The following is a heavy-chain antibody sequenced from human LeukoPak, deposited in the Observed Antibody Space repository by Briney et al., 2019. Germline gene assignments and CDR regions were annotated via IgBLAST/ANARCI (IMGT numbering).Heavy chain of an antibody. CDR2: INHSGST. V-gene: IGHV4-34*01. J-gene: IGHJ3*02. CDR3: ARGDYYDRTGAFDI. CDR1: GGSFSGYY. Sequence: SETLSLTCAVYGGSFSGYYWRWVRQPPGKGLEWIGEINHSGSTNYNPSLKSRVTISVDTSKNQFSLKLSSVTAADTAVYYCARGDYYDRTGAFDIWGQGTMVTVSS. D-gene: IGHD3-22*01.